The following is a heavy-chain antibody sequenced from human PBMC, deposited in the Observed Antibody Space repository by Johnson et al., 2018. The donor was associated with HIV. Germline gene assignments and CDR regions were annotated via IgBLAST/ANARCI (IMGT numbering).Heavy chain of an antibody. CDR3: ARNSGNGLVLRGDAFDI. Sequence: MQLVESGGGLVQPGGSLRLSCSASGITVSSNYMSWVRQAPGKGLEWVSVIFTEGDVYYSDSVKGRFTISRDNSKNTLYLQMNSLRPEDTAVYYCARNSGNGLVLRGDAFDIWGQGTMVTVSS. J-gene: IGHJ3*02. V-gene: IGHV3-66*02. CDR2: IFTEGDV. D-gene: IGHD2-8*01. CDR1: GITVSSNY.